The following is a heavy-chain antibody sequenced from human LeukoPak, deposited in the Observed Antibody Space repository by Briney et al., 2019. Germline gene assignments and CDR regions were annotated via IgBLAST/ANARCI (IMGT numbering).Heavy chain of an antibody. J-gene: IGHJ6*03. V-gene: IGHV1-2*02. CDR2: INPNSGGT. CDR1: GYTFTGYY. CDR3: ARGGYYGSGSYYPYMDV. D-gene: IGHD3-10*01. Sequence: ASVKVSCKASGYTFTGYYMHWVRQAPGQGLEWMGWINPNSGGTNYAQKFQGRVTMTRDTSISTAYMELSRLRSDDTAVYYCARGGYYGSGSYYPYMDVWGKGTTVTVSS.